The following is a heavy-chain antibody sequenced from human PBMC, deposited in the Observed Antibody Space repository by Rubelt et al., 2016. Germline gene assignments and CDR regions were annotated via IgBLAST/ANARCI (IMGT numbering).Heavy chain of an antibody. D-gene: IGHD1-26*01. V-gene: IGHV3-23*01. Sequence: EVQVLESGGGLVQPGGSLRLSCAASEFTFSTYAMSWVRQAPGKGLEWVSAISTSGASTYYADSVKGRFTLSIDNSKNTLYLQMNSRRAEDTAVYYWAKGKAGATSQRYYYGMDVWGQGTTVTVSS. CDR3: AKGKAGATSQRYYYGMDV. CDR2: ISTSGAST. CDR1: EFTFSTYA. J-gene: IGHJ6*02.